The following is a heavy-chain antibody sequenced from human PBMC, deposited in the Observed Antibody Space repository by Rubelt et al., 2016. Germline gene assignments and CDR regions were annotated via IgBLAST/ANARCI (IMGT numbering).Heavy chain of an antibody. D-gene: IGHD6-19*01. J-gene: IGHJ6*03. CDR3: AKVTTIYSSGSHHMDV. Sequence: SYAQKFQGRVTMTRDTSTSTVYMELSSLRSEDTAVYYCAKVTTIYSSGSHHMDVWGKGTTVTVSS. V-gene: IGHV1-46*01.